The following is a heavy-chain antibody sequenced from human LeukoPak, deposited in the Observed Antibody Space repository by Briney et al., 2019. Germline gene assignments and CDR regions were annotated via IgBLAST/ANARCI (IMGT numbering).Heavy chain of an antibody. Sequence: GGSLRLSCAASGFTFSSYSMNWVRQAPGKGLEWVSSISSSSSYIYYADSVKGRFTISRDNAKNSLYLQMNSLRAEDTAVYYCARDLKARATIRLRYFDYWGQGTLVTVSS. CDR3: ARDLKARATIRLRYFDY. CDR1: GFTFSSYS. J-gene: IGHJ4*02. V-gene: IGHV3-21*01. D-gene: IGHD5-24*01. CDR2: ISSSSSYI.